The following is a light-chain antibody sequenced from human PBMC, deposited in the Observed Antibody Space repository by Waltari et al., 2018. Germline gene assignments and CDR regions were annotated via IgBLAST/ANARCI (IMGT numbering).Light chain of an antibody. Sequence: EIILTQSPGTLSLSPGERATLSCRASQSISRHLAWYQQKPGQAPRLLIYAASTRATGIPDRFSGSGSGTDFSLTISRLGPEDSAVYYCQNYVRLPAMFGQGTKVEIK. J-gene: IGKJ1*01. CDR1: QSISRH. CDR3: QNYVRLPAM. V-gene: IGKV3-20*01. CDR2: AAS.